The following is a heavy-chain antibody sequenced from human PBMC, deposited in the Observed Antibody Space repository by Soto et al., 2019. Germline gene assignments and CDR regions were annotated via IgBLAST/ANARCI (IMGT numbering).Heavy chain of an antibody. J-gene: IGHJ4*02. CDR1: VYSFTSYW. D-gene: IGHD3-9*01. CDR2: IYPGDSDT. CDR3: ARLGTYYDILTGYPLVVY. Sequence: PRESLKISCKGSVYSFTSYWIGWVRQMPGKGLEWMGIIYPGDSDTRYSPSFQGQVTISADKSISTAYLQWSSLKASDTAMYYCARLGTYYDILTGYPLVVYWGQGTLVTVSS. V-gene: IGHV5-51*01.